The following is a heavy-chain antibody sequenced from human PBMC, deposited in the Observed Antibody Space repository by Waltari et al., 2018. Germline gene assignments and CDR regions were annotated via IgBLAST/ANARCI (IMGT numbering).Heavy chain of an antibody. V-gene: IGHV3-53*01. D-gene: IGHD3-22*01. CDR1: GFTVSSNY. CDR3: ARNYENSGYVGY. Sequence: EVQLVESGGGLIQPGGSLRLSCAASGFTVSSNYMSWVRQAPEKGLEWVAVIYSGGSTYYADSVKGRFTISRDNSKNTLYLQMNSLRADDTAVYYCARNYENSGYVGYWGQGSLVTVSS. CDR2: IYSGGST. J-gene: IGHJ4*02.